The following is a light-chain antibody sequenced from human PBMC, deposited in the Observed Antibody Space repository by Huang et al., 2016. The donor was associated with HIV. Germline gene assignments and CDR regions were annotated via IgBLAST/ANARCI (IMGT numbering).Light chain of an antibody. CDR1: QSVGNY. V-gene: IGKV3-11*01. CDR2: DTS. J-gene: IGKJ4*01. Sequence: IVLTQSPATLSWYPGERVTLSCRASQSVGNYIAWYQQHPGQSPILLIYDTSNRATGTPVRFSGSGSGTDFLLTISNLESEDFALYYCQQRSSGVTFGGGTKVQVK. CDR3: QQRSSGVT.